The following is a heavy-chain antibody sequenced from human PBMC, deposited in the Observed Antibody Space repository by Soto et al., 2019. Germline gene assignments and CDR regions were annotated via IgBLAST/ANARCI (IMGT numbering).Heavy chain of an antibody. V-gene: IGHV4-30-4*01. Sequence: QVQLQESGPVLVKPSQTLSLTCTVSVGSISSGDYYWSWIRQPPGQGLEWFGYIYYSGSTYYNPSLKSRVTISVDTSKNQVSLKLSSVTAADTAVYYCARESVWSESRGWPNFDYWGPGTLVTVSS. D-gene: IGHD6-19*01. J-gene: IGHJ4*02. CDR2: IYYSGST. CDR3: ARESVWSESRGWPNFDY. CDR1: VGSISSGDYY.